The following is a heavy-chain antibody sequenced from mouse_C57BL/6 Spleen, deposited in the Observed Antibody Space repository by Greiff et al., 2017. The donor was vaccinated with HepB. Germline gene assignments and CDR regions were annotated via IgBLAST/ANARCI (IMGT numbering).Heavy chain of an antibody. CDR3: TRVYYGSSYDAMGY. J-gene: IGHJ4*01. CDR1: GFTFSSYA. Sequence: DVMLVESGEGLVKPGGSLKLSCAASGFTFSSYAMSWVRQTPEKRLEWVAYISSGGDYIYYADTVKGRFTISRDNARNTLYLQMSSLKSEDTAMYYCTRVYYGSSYDAMGYWGQGTSVTVSS. CDR2: ISSGGDYI. V-gene: IGHV5-9-1*02. D-gene: IGHD1-1*01.